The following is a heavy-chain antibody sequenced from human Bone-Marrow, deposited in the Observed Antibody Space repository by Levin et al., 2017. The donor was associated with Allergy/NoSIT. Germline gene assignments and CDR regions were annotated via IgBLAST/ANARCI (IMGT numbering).Heavy chain of an antibody. CDR3: ARERELHFDY. Sequence: PGGSLRLSCAASGFRFSTSGMHWVRQAPGKGLEWVAVIWSDGNKEYYADSVKGRITVSRDNSKNTLYLQMNNLSAEDTAIYYCARERELHFDYWGQGTLVTVSS. D-gene: IGHD1-26*01. CDR2: IWSDGNKE. CDR1: GFRFSTSG. J-gene: IGHJ4*02. V-gene: IGHV3-33*01.